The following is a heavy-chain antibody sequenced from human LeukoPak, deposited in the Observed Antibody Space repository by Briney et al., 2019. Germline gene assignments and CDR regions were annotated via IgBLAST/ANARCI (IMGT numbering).Heavy chain of an antibody. D-gene: IGHD6-19*01. J-gene: IGHJ5*02. Sequence: SVKVSCKASGRTFSSYAISWVRQAPGQGLEWMGRIIPIFGTANYAQKFQGRVTITTDESTSTAYMELSSLRSEDTAVYYCARGPTMEQSLPRSGPSNWFDPWGQGTLVTVSS. V-gene: IGHV1-69*05. CDR2: IIPIFGTA. CDR3: ARGPTMEQSLPRSGPSNWFDP. CDR1: GRTFSSYA.